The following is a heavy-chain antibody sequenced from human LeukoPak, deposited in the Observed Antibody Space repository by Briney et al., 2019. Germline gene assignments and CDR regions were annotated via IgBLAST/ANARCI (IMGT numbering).Heavy chain of an antibody. CDR1: GGSISSYY. V-gene: IGHV4-59*12. CDR3: ASHLGYCSGGSCYGFIDY. D-gene: IGHD2-15*01. CDR2: IYYSGST. J-gene: IGHJ4*02. Sequence: SETLSLTCTVPGGSISSYYWSWIRQPPGKGLEWIGYIYYSGSTNYNPSLKSRVTISVDKSKNQFSLKLSSVTAADTAVYYCASHLGYCSGGSCYGFIDYWGQGTLVTVSS.